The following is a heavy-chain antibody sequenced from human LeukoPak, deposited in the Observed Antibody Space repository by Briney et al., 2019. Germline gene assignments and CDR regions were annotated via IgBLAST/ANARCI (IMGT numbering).Heavy chain of an antibody. V-gene: IGHV1-18*01. D-gene: IGHD2-2*01. Sequence: ASVKVSCKASGYTFTSYDINWVRQATGQGLEWMGWISPYNGNTNYAPKLQGRVTVTTDTSTSTAYMELRSLRSDDTAVYYCARGEYELLGDYWGQGTLVTVSS. CDR3: ARGEYELLGDY. J-gene: IGHJ4*02. CDR1: GYTFTSYD. CDR2: ISPYNGNT.